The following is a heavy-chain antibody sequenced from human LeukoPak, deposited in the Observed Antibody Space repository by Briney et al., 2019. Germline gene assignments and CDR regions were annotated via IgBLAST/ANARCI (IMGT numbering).Heavy chain of an antibody. J-gene: IGHJ2*01. CDR3: ARASIVGARPYWYFDL. CDR1: GGTFSSYA. CDR2: IIPIFGTA. Sequence: GASVKVSCKASGGTFSSYAISWVRQASGQGLEWMGGIIPIFGTANYAQKFQGRVTITADESTSTAYMELSSLRSEDTAVYYCARASIVGARPYWYFDLWGRGTLVTVSS. V-gene: IGHV1-69*01. D-gene: IGHD1-26*01.